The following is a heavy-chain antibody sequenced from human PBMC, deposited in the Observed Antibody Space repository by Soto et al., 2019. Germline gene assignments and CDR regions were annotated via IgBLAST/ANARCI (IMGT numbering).Heavy chain of an antibody. J-gene: IGHJ6*02. CDR3: ARDSGSSAYYYGMDV. V-gene: IGHV3-21*02. D-gene: IGHD6-13*01. CDR2: ISSSSSYI. Sequence: EVQLVDSGGGLVKPGGYLRLSFAASGFIFTSYSMNCVRQATGKGLEWVSSISSSSSYIYYADSVKGRFTISRDNAKNSLDLQMSSLIAEDTAVYYCARDSGSSAYYYGMDVWGQGTTVTVSS. CDR1: GFIFTSYS.